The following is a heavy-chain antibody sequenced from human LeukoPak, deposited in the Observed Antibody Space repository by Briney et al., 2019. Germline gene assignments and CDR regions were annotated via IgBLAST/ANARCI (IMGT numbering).Heavy chain of an antibody. Sequence: GGSLRPSCAASGFTFSSYAMSWVRQAPGKGLEWVSAISGSGSSTYYADSVKGRFTISRDNSKNTLYLQMNSLRAEDTALYYCAKRDGYNSNPLKDWGQGTLVTVSS. D-gene: IGHD5-24*01. CDR2: ISGSGSST. CDR3: AKRDGYNSNPLKD. V-gene: IGHV3-23*01. CDR1: GFTFSSYA. J-gene: IGHJ4*02.